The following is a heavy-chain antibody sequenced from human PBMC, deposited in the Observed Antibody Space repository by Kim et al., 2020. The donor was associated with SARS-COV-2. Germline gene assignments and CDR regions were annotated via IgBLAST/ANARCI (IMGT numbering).Heavy chain of an antibody. V-gene: IGHV4-31*03. Sequence: SETLSLTCNVLGGSVNSGGYYWTWIRQHPGKGLEWIGNIFDNVDTDDNPSLLGRLTLSFDTSNNQFSLSLSSVTASLTSVYYSSRCPISYTFYYSGQ. CDR2: IFDNVDT. CDR1: GGSVNSGGYY. D-gene: IGHD2-21*01. CDR3: SRCPISYTFYY. J-gene: IGHJ4*02.